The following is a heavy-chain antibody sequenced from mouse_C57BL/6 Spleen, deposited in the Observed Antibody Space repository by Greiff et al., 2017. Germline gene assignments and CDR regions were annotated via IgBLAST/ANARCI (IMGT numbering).Heavy chain of an antibody. J-gene: IGHJ4*01. V-gene: IGHV5-17*01. CDR1: GFTFSDYG. CDR2: ISSGSSTI. D-gene: IGHD2-3*01. Sequence: EVMLVESGGGLVKPGGSLKLSCAASGFTFSDYGMHWVRQAPEKGLEWVAYISSGSSTIYYADTVKGRFTISRDNAKNTLFLQMTSLRAEDTAMYYCADGYYDAMDYWGQGTSVTVSS. CDR3: ADGYYDAMDY.